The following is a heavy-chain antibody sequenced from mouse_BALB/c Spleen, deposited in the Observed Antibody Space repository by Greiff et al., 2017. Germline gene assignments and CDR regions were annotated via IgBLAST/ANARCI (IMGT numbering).Heavy chain of an antibody. Sequence: EVKLMESGGGLVKPGGSLKLSCAASGFTFSSYAMSWVRQTPEKRLEWVASISSGGSTYYPDSVKGRFTISRDNARNILYLQMSSLRSEDTAMYYCARGHLDLRHAMDYWGQGTSVTVSS. J-gene: IGHJ4*01. CDR3: ARGHLDLRHAMDY. CDR2: ISSGGST. V-gene: IGHV5-6-5*01. CDR1: GFTFSSYA.